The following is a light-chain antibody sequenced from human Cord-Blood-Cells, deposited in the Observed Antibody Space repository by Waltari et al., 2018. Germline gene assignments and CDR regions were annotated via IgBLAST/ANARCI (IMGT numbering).Light chain of an antibody. Sequence: EIVLTQSPATLSVSPGESATLTCRASQSVSSNLAWYQQKPGQAPRLLIYGASTRATGIPARFSGSGSGTEFTLTISSLQSEDFAVDYCQQYNNWPRTFGQGTKVEIK. CDR2: GAS. CDR3: QQYNNWPRT. J-gene: IGKJ1*01. V-gene: IGKV3-15*01. CDR1: QSVSSN.